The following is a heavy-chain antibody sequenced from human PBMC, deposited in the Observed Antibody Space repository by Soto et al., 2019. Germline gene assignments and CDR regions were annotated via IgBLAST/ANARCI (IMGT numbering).Heavy chain of an antibody. CDR3: ARDREWGDFWSGYPPHRVFDY. J-gene: IGHJ4*02. CDR2: ISYDGSNK. D-gene: IGHD3-3*01. CDR1: GFTFSSYA. Sequence: GGSLRLSCAASGFTFSSYAMHWVRQAPGKGLEWVAVISYDGSNKYYADSVKGRFTISRDNSKNTLYLQMNSLRAEDTAVYYCARDREWGDFWSGYPPHRVFDYWGQGTLVTVSS. V-gene: IGHV3-30-3*01.